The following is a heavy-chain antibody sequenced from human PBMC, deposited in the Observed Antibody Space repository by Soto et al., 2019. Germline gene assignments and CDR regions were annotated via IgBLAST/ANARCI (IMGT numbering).Heavy chain of an antibody. CDR2: IYHSGST. Sequence: SETLSLTCTVSGYSISSGYYWGWIRQPPGKGLEWIGSIYHSGSTYYNPSLKSRFTISVDTSKNQFSLKLSSVTAADTAVYYCARDMEPAAKDYYYGMDVWGQGTTVTVSS. CDR3: ARDMEPAAKDYYYGMDV. V-gene: IGHV4-38-2*02. CDR1: GYSISSGYY. J-gene: IGHJ6*02. D-gene: IGHD2-2*01.